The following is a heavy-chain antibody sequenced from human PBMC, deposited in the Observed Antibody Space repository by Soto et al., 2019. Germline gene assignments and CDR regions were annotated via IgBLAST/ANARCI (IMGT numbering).Heavy chain of an antibody. V-gene: IGHV4-31*03. CDR3: ARDATVTPRFDP. CDR1: GGSISSGGYY. CDR2: IYYSGST. Sequence: QVQLQESGPGLVKPSQTLSLTCTVSGGSISSGGYYWSWIRQHPGKGLEWIGYIYYSGSTYYNPSLNSRVTISVDTSKNQFSLKLSSVTAADTAGYYCARDATVTPRFDPWGQGTLVTVSS. D-gene: IGHD4-17*01. J-gene: IGHJ5*02.